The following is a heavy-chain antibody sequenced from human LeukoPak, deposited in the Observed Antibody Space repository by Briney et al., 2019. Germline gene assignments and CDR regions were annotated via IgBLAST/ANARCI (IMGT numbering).Heavy chain of an antibody. CDR2: TNWDGNTT. V-gene: IGHV3-43D*03. Sequence: GGSLRLSCAASGFTFSANWMHWVRQAPGKGLEWVCLTNWDGNTTFCADSVKGRFTISRDNIKSSLFLQMNSLRPEDSALYYCAKGDSGHDPSIHPPGAFDYWGQGTLVTVSS. CDR1: GFTFSANW. CDR3: AKGDSGHDPSIHPPGAFDY. D-gene: IGHD2-21*02. J-gene: IGHJ4*02.